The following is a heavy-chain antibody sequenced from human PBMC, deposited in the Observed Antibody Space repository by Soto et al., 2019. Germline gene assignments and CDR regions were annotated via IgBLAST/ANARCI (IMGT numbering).Heavy chain of an antibody. CDR2: IYYSGST. D-gene: IGHD5-18*01. J-gene: IGHJ6*03. V-gene: IGHV4-59*01. CDR1: GGSIGSYY. Sequence: SVTLPLTCTVSGGSIGSYYWSWIRQPPGKGLEWIGYIYYSGSTNYNPSLKSRVTISVDTSKNQFSLKLSSVTAADTAVYYCARGVQLWSYYYYYYTDVWGKGTTVTVSS. CDR3: ARGVQLWSYYYYYYTDV.